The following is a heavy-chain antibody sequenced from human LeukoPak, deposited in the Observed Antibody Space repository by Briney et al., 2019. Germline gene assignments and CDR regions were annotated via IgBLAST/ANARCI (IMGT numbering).Heavy chain of an antibody. D-gene: IGHD4-17*01. J-gene: IGHJ4*02. Sequence: PSETLSLTCTVSGGSISSSSYYWGWIRQPPGKGLEWIGSIYYSGSTYYNPSLKSRVTISVDTSKNQFSLKLSSVTAADTAVYYCARTSQPTVTPHNGLYWGQGTLVTVSS. V-gene: IGHV4-39*07. CDR3: ARTSQPTVTPHNGLY. CDR2: IYYSGST. CDR1: GGSISSSSYY.